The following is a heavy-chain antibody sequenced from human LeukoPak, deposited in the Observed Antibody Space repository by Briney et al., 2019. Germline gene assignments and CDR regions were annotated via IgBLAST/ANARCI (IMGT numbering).Heavy chain of an antibody. D-gene: IGHD6-13*01. V-gene: IGHV3-33*01. CDR3: ARSRSSSRYDFDY. CDR2: IWYDGSNK. Sequence: GGSLRLSCAASGFTFSSYGMHWVRQAPGKGLEWVAVIWYDGSNKYYADSVKGRFTISRDNSKNTLYLQMNRLRAEDTAVYYCARSRSSSRYDFDYWGQGTLVTVSS. J-gene: IGHJ4*02. CDR1: GFTFSSYG.